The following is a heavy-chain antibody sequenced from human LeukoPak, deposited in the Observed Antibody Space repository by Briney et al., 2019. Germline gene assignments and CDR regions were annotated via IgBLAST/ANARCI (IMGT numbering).Heavy chain of an antibody. CDR1: GGSISSYY. V-gene: IGHV4-4*07. CDR3: ARESRSRGYLYYFHC. J-gene: IGHJ4*02. D-gene: IGHD3-22*01. Sequence: SETLSLTCTLSGGSISSYYWSWMRQSAGKGLEWIGRIYTSGSTNYNPSLKSRVTMSVDTSKNQFSLKLSSVTAADTAVYYCARESRSRGYLYYFHCWGQGTLVTVSS. CDR2: IYTSGST.